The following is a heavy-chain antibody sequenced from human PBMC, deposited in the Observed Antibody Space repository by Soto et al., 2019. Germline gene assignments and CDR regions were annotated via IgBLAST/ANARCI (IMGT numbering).Heavy chain of an antibody. Sequence: SETLSLTCTVSGGSISSSSYYWGWIRQPPGKGLEWIGSIYYSGSTYYNPSLKSRVTISVDTSKNQFSLKLSSVTAADTAVYYCARPHPHYYGSGSYYNVSGPYYYYYMDVWGKGTTVTVSS. D-gene: IGHD3-10*01. J-gene: IGHJ6*03. V-gene: IGHV4-39*01. CDR1: GGSISSSSYY. CDR3: ARPHPHYYGSGSYYNVSGPYYYYYMDV. CDR2: IYYSGST.